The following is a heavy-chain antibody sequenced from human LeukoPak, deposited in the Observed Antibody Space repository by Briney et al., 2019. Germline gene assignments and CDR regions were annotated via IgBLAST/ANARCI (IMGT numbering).Heavy chain of an antibody. Sequence: PSETLSLTCTVSGGSISSYYWSWIRQPPGKGLEWIGYIYYSGSTNYNPSLKSRVTTSVDTSKNQFSLKLSSVTAADTAMYYCARHIITMVRGVPSGMDVWGQGTTVTVSS. CDR2: IYYSGST. CDR3: ARHIITMVRGVPSGMDV. CDR1: GGSISSYY. V-gene: IGHV4-59*08. J-gene: IGHJ6*02. D-gene: IGHD3-10*01.